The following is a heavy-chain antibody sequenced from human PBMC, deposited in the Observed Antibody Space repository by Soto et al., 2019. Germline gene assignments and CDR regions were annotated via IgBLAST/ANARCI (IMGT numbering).Heavy chain of an antibody. CDR3: ARRITIFGVVTGLAEYFQH. D-gene: IGHD3-3*01. V-gene: IGHV4-4*02. CDR2: IYHSGST. J-gene: IGHJ1*01. Sequence: QVQLQESGPGLVEPSGTLSLTCAVSGGSISNNDWWTWVRQPPGKGLEWIGEIYHSGSTTYSPSLQSRLTISLDKSKNQFSLKLRSVTAADTAVYYCARRITIFGVVTGLAEYFQHWGQGALVTVSS. CDR1: GGSISNNDW.